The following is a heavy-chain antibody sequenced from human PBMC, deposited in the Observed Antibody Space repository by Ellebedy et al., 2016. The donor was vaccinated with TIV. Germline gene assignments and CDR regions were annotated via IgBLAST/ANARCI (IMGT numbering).Heavy chain of an antibody. Sequence: GGSLRLXXAASGFTFSSYAMSWVRQAPGKGLEWVSAISGSGGSTYYADSVKGRFTISRDNSKNTLYLQMNSLRAEDTAVYYCAREPTYDYIWGSYRPYYYYGMDVWGQGTTVTVSS. CDR2: ISGSGGST. CDR1: GFTFSSYA. V-gene: IGHV3-23*01. D-gene: IGHD3-16*02. CDR3: AREPTYDYIWGSYRPYYYYGMDV. J-gene: IGHJ6*02.